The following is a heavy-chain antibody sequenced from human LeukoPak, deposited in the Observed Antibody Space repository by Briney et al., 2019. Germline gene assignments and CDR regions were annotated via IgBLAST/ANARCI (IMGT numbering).Heavy chain of an antibody. Sequence: SETLSLTCTVSGAPVSSYFWSWIRLPPGKGLEWIRYISYSGTTNYNPSLRSRVTISVDTSKNQFSLKLSSVTAADTAVYYCARSLGYDSSGNRLAWFDPWGQGTRVIVSS. D-gene: IGHD3-22*01. J-gene: IGHJ5*02. CDR3: ARSLGYDSSGNRLAWFDP. CDR1: GAPVSSYF. V-gene: IGHV4-59*02. CDR2: ISYSGTT.